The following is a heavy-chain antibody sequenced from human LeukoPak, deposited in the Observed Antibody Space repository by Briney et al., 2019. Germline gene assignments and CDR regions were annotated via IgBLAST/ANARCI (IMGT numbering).Heavy chain of an antibody. V-gene: IGHV3-23*01. CDR1: EFPFSIHG. CDR2: ISPGGGPT. Sequence: GGTLRLSCAGSEFPFSIHGMNWVCQAPGKGLEWVSGISPGGGPTYYADSVKGRFTISRDNAKNSLYLQMNSLRAEDTALYYCARDDYGSGSWNDYWGQGTLVTVSS. D-gene: IGHD3-10*01. J-gene: IGHJ4*02. CDR3: ARDDYGSGSWNDY.